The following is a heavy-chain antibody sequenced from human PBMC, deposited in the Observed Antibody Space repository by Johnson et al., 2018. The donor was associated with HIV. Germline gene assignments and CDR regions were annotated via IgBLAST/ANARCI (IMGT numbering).Heavy chain of an antibody. Sequence: VQLVESGGGVVQPGRSLRLSCAASGFTVSSYYMSWVRQAPGKGLEWVSYIDSSGSGIYYADSVKGRFTISRDNAKNSLYLQMHSLRADDTAVYYCAKDYETIWGQGTMVTVSS. CDR3: AKDYETI. J-gene: IGHJ3*02. CDR2: IDSSGSGI. D-gene: IGHD3-16*01. V-gene: IGHV3-11*04. CDR1: GFTVSSYY.